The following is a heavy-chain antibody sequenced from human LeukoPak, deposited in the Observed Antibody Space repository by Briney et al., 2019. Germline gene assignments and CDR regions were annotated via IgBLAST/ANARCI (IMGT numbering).Heavy chain of an antibody. D-gene: IGHD2-2*01. V-gene: IGHV6-1*01. Sequence: TSQTLSLTCAISGDSVSSNSVTWNWIRQSPSRGLEWLGRTYYRSTCYNDYAVSVRGRITVNPDTSKNQFSLHLNSVTPEDTAVYYCARRLTQYDCFDPWGQGILVAVSS. CDR2: TYYRSTCYN. CDR1: GDSVSSNSVT. J-gene: IGHJ5*02. CDR3: ARRLTQYDCFDP.